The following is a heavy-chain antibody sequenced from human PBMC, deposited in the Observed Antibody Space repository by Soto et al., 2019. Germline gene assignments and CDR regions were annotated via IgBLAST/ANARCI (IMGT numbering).Heavy chain of an antibody. CDR1: GFTFSSYW. CDR3: ARARKGYYYYYMDV. CDR2: IKQDGSEK. V-gene: IGHV3-7*01. Sequence: HPGGSLRLSCAASGFTFSSYWMSWVRQAPGKGLEWVANIKQDGSEKYYVDSVKGRFTISRDNAKNSLYLQMNSLRAEDTAVYYCARARKGYYYYYMDVWGKGTTVTVSS. J-gene: IGHJ6*03.